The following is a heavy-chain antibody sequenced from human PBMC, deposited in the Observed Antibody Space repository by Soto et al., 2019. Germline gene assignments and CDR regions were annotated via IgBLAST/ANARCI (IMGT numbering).Heavy chain of an antibody. CDR2: IYYSGST. D-gene: IGHD7-27*01. J-gene: IGHJ4*02. CDR1: GGSISSYY. Sequence: SETLPLTCTVSGGSISSYYWSWIRQPPGKGLEWIGYIYYSGSTNYNPSLKSRVTISVDTSKNQFSLKLSSVTAADTAVYYCARRTLTGDSDYWGQGTLVTVSS. CDR3: ARRTLTGDSDY. V-gene: IGHV4-59*08.